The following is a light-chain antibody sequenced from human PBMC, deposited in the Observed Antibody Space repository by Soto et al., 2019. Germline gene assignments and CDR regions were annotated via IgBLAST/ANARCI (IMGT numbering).Light chain of an antibody. Sequence: DVVMTQSPLSLPVTLGQPASISCRSSQSPLYSDGNTYLSWFHQRTGQSPRRLIYKVSHRDSGVTDRFSGSGSGTDFTLQINRVEAEERGVYYCMQGTYWPYTFGQGTKLEIK. V-gene: IGKV2-30*01. CDR3: MQGTYWPYT. CDR1: QSPLYSDGNTY. J-gene: IGKJ2*01. CDR2: KVS.